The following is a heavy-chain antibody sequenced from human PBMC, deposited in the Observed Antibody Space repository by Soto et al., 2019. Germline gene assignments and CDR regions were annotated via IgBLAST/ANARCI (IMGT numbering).Heavy chain of an antibody. CDR3: AGDQDDCSANWGRFEY. J-gene: IGHJ4*02. CDR1: GGSFSNYA. D-gene: IGHD7-27*01. V-gene: IGHV1-3*01. Sequence: ASVKVSCKASGGSFSNYAIHWVRQAPGQGLEWMGWINVGRGNLKYSERFQGSFFMTKDTSANTAFLELTNLKSEDTAVYFCAGDQDDCSANWGRFEYWGQGTPVTVSS. CDR2: INVGRGNL.